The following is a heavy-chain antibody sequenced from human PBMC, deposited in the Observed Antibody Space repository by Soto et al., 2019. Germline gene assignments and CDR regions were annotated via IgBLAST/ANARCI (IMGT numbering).Heavy chain of an antibody. J-gene: IGHJ3*02. Sequence: SETLSLTCTVSGGSISSSSYYWGWIRQPPGKGLEWIGSIYYSGSTYYNPSLKSRVTISVDTSKNQFSLKLSSVTAADTAVYYCARQVVAAAARGGAFDIWGQGTMVTVSS. V-gene: IGHV4-39*01. CDR2: IYYSGST. D-gene: IGHD6-13*01. CDR3: ARQVVAAAARGGAFDI. CDR1: GGSISSSSYY.